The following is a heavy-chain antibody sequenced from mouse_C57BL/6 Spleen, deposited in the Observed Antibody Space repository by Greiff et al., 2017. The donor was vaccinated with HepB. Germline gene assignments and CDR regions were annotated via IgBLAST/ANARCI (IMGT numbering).Heavy chain of an antibody. J-gene: IGHJ4*01. CDR2: ISYDGSN. Sequence: EVKLQESGPGLVKPSQSLSLTCSVTGYSITSGYYWNWIRQFPGNKLEWMGYISYDGSNNYNPSLKNRISITRDTSKNQFFLKLNSVTTEDTATYYCARDHHYYAMDYWGQGTSVTVSS. CDR1: GYSITSGYY. V-gene: IGHV3-6*01. CDR3: ARDHHYYAMDY.